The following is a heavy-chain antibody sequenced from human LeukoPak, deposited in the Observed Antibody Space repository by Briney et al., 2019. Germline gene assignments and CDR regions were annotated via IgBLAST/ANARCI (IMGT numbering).Heavy chain of an antibody. J-gene: IGHJ4*02. D-gene: IGHD1-14*01. CDR2: INPSGGST. V-gene: IGHV1-46*01. CDR3: ARDRYKTSPDY. CDR1: GYTFTNNY. Sequence: ASAKVSCKASGYTFTNNYMHWVRQAPGQGLEWMGIINPSGGSTNYAQKFQGRVTMTRDTSTSTVYMELSSLRAEDTALYHCARDRYKTSPDYWGQGTLVTVSS.